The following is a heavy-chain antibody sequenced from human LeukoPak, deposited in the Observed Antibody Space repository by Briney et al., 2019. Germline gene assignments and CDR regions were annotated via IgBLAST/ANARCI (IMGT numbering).Heavy chain of an antibody. CDR2: ISGSGGST. CDR1: GFTFSSYA. V-gene: IGHV3-23*01. D-gene: IGHD2-2*01. J-gene: IGHJ4*02. CDR3: AKPRGYCSSTSCDDY. Sequence: PGGSLRPSCAASGFTFSSYAMSWVRQAPGKGLEWVSAISGSGGSTYYADSVKGRFTISRDNSKNTLYLQMNSLRAEDTAVYYCAKPRGYCSSTSCDDYWGQGTLVTVSS.